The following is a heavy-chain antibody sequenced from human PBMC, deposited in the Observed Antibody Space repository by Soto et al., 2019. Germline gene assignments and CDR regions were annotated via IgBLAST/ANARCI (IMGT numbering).Heavy chain of an antibody. V-gene: IGHV3-23*01. Sequence: GGSLRLSCAASGFTFSSYAMSWVRQAPGKGLEWVSAISGSGGSTYYADSVKGRFTISRDNSKNTLYLQMNSLRAEDTAVYYCAKEAGLDYYDSSGYSGYFDYWGQGTLVTVSS. J-gene: IGHJ4*02. D-gene: IGHD3-22*01. CDR2: ISGSGGST. CDR3: AKEAGLDYYDSSGYSGYFDY. CDR1: GFTFSSYA.